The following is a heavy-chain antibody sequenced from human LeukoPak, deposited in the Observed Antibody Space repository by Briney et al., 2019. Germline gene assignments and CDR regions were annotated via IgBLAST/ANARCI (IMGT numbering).Heavy chain of an antibody. J-gene: IGHJ4*02. Sequence: PGGFLRLSCAAPGFTVITNDMTWVRQAPGKGLEWVSVPYSDGNTKYADSVQGRFTISRDNSKNTLYLEMNSLSPDDTAVYYCARGVEPLAANTLAYWGQGTLVTVSS. CDR1: GFTVITND. D-gene: IGHD1-14*01. V-gene: IGHV3-53*01. CDR3: ARGVEPLAANTLAY. CDR2: PYSDGNT.